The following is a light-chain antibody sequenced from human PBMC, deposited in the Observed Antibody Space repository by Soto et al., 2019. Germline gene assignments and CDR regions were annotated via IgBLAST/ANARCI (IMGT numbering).Light chain of an antibody. V-gene: IGLV2-8*01. CDR2: EVS. CDR1: SSDVGGYNY. CDR3: AAWDDSLGGHVV. J-gene: IGLJ2*01. Sequence: QSVLTQPPSASGSPGQSVTISCTGTSSDVGGYNYVSWYQQHPGKAPKLMIYEVSKRPSGVPDRFSGSKSGNTASLTVSGLQAEDEADYYWAAWDDSLGGHVVFGAGTKLTVL.